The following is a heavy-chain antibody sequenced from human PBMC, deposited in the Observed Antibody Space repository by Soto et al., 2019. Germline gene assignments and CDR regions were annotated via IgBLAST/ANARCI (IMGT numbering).Heavy chain of an antibody. V-gene: IGHV3-48*02. Sequence: GESLKISCAASGFTFSSYSMKWVRQAPGKGLEWVSHISSSSTGMYYADSVKGRFIVSRDNAKNSLYLQMNNLRDEDTAVYYCTRYYYDSSGYDGMDVWGQGTTVTVSS. CDR1: GFTFSSYS. CDR3: TRYYYDSSGYDGMDV. D-gene: IGHD3-22*01. J-gene: IGHJ6*02. CDR2: ISSSSTGM.